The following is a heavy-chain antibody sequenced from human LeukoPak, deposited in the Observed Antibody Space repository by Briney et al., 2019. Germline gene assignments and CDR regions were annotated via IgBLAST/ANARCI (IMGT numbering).Heavy chain of an antibody. V-gene: IGHV1-69*01. CDR2: IIPIYGSA. CDR3: AGFFYDNSGDAFDI. Sequence: GSSVKVSCKASGGSFTFTSHAISWVRQAPGQGLEWMGGIIPIYGSANYAQKFQGRVTITSDGSTRTVYMELSSLRPEDSAVHYCAGFFYDNSGDAFDIWGQGTMVTVSS. D-gene: IGHD3-22*01. CDR1: GGSFTFTSHA. J-gene: IGHJ3*02.